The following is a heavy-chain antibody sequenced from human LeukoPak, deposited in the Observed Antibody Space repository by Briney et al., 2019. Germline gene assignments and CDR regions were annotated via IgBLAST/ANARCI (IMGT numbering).Heavy chain of an antibody. CDR3: ARDPGYSSGWYYFDY. D-gene: IGHD6-19*01. Sequence: GGSLRLSCAASGFTFSSYWMSWVRQAPGKGLEWVANIKQDGSERYYVDSVKGRFTISRDNAKNSLYPQMNSLRAEDTAVYYCARDPGYSSGWYYFDYWGQGTLVTVSS. J-gene: IGHJ4*02. V-gene: IGHV3-7*03. CDR2: IKQDGSER. CDR1: GFTFSSYW.